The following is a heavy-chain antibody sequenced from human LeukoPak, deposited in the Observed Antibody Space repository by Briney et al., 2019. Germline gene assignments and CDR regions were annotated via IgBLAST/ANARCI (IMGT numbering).Heavy chain of an antibody. D-gene: IGHD5-18*01. Sequence: GRSLRLSCAAFGFTFDDYAMHWVRQAPGKGLEWVSGISWNSGSIGYADSVKGRFTISRDNAKNSLYLQMNSLRAEDTALYYCAKDIERYSYDPYYYYGMDAWGQGTTVTVSS. CDR3: AKDIERYSYDPYYYYGMDA. CDR2: ISWNSGSI. CDR1: GFTFDDYA. V-gene: IGHV3-9*01. J-gene: IGHJ6*02.